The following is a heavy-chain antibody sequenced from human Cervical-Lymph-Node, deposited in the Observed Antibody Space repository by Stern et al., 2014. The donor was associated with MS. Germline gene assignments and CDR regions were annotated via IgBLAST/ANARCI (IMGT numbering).Heavy chain of an antibody. Sequence: QVQLQESGPGLVKPSETLSLTCTVSGGSISSYYWSWIRQPPGKGLEWIGYIYYSGSTNYNPSLKSRVTISVDTSKNQFSLKLSSVTAADTAVYYCARAPYDSSGYYAPSAFDIWGQGTMVTVSS. V-gene: IGHV4-59*01. CDR2: IYYSGST. CDR1: GGSISSYY. D-gene: IGHD3-22*01. J-gene: IGHJ3*02. CDR3: ARAPYDSSGYYAPSAFDI.